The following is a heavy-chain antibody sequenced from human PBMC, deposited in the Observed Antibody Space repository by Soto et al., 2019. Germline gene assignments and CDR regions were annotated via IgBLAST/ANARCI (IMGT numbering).Heavy chain of an antibody. CDR3: ARRTGTTGVSDY. V-gene: IGHV1-2*02. CDR2: INPNSGGT. Sequence: QVQLVQSGAEVKKPGASVKVSCKASGYTFTGYDMHWVRQAPGQGLVWMGWINPNSGGTNYAQKFQGRDTMTRDTSVSRAYMELSRVRSDDTAVSCCARRTGTTGVSDYWGQGTLVTVS. J-gene: IGHJ4*02. CDR1: GYTFTGYD. D-gene: IGHD1-7*01.